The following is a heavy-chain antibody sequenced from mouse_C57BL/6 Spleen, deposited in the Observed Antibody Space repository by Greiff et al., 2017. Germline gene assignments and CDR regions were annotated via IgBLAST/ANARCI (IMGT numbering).Heavy chain of an antibody. CDR2: IYPGSGST. Sequence: VKLQQPGAELVKPGASVKMSCKASGYTFTSYWITWVKQRPGQGLEWIGDIYPGSGSTNYNEKFKSKATLTVDTSSSTAYMQLSSLTSEDSAVYYCARGDHYYGSSFDYWGQGTTLTVSS. D-gene: IGHD1-1*01. CDR3: ARGDHYYGSSFDY. CDR1: GYTFTSYW. V-gene: IGHV1-55*01. J-gene: IGHJ2*01.